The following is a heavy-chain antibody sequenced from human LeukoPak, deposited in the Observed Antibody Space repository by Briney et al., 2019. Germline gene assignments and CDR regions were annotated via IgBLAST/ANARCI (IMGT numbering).Heavy chain of an antibody. D-gene: IGHD3-3*01. Sequence: GGSLRLSCAASGFTFSNYWMSCVRQAPGKGLEWVAKIKQDGSEKYYVDSVKGRFTISRDNAKNSLYLQMNSLRAEDTAVYYCARDGSGYPISPKYFDYWGQGTLVTVSS. V-gene: IGHV3-7*01. CDR2: IKQDGSEK. CDR3: ARDGSGYPISPKYFDY. CDR1: GFTFSNYW. J-gene: IGHJ4*02.